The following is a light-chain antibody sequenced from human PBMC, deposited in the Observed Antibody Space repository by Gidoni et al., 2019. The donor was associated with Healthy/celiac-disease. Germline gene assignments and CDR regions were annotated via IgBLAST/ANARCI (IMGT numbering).Light chain of an antibody. V-gene: IGKV3-15*01. J-gene: IGKJ2*01. CDR3: QQYNTWPRYT. CDR2: GAS. CDR1: QSVSSN. Sequence: EIVMTQSPATLSVSPGERATLSCRASQSVSSNLAWYQQKPGQAPRLLIYGASTRATGIPARFSGSGSGTEFTLTISSLQSEDFAVYYCQQYNTWPRYTFXQXTKLEIK.